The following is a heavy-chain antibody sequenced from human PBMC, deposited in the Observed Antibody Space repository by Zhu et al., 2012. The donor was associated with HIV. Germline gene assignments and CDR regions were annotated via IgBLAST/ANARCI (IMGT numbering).Heavy chain of an antibody. CDR1: GYSISSGYY. CDR2: IYHSGST. V-gene: IGHV4-38-2*01. D-gene: IGHD1-26*01. Sequence: QVQLQESGPGLVKPSETLSLTCAVSGYSISSGYYWGWIRQPPGKGLEWIGSIYHSGSTYYNPSLKLSSVTAADTAVYYCARLSRMIVGATNEPVHYFDYWGQGTLVTVSS. J-gene: IGHJ4*02. CDR3: FDY.